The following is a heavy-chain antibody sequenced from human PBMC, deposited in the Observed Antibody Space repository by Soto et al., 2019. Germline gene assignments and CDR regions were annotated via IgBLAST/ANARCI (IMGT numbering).Heavy chain of an antibody. CDR3: ARFRSGYYSADAFDI. J-gene: IGHJ3*02. D-gene: IGHD3-3*01. CDR1: GGSISSSSYY. V-gene: IGHV4-39*01. CDR2: IYYSGST. Sequence: PSETLSLTCTVSGGSISSSSYYWGWIRQPPGKGLEWIGSIYYSGSTYYNPSLKSRVTISVDTSKNQFSLKLSSVTAADTAVYYCARFRSGYYSADAFDIWGQGTMVTVSS.